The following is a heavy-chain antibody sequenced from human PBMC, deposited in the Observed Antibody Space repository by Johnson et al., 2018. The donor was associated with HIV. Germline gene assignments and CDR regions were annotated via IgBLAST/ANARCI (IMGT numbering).Heavy chain of an antibody. CDR1: GFTFADYG. CDR2: IAHDESIT. Sequence: QEQLVESGGGVVQPGGSLRLSCAASGFTFADYGMHWVRQPPGKGLEWVAFIAHDESITHYADSVKGRFTMSRDNSKNTLYLQMNSLRAEDTAVYYCARDPVWGDPDAFDSWGQGTMVTVSS. D-gene: IGHD3-16*01. CDR3: ARDPVWGDPDAFDS. J-gene: IGHJ3*02. V-gene: IGHV3-30*02.